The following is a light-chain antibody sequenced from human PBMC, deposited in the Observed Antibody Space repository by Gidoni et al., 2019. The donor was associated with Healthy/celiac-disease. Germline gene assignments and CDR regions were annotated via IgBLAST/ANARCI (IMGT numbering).Light chain of an antibody. Sequence: DIHMTQSPSSVSASVGDRVTITCRASQSISSWLAWYQQKPGKAPKLLIYAASSLQSGVPSRFSGSGSGTDFTLTISSLQPEDFATYYCQQANSFLPRSFGQGTKLEIK. V-gene: IGKV1D-12*01. CDR3: QQANSFLPRS. CDR2: AAS. CDR1: QSISSW. J-gene: IGKJ2*04.